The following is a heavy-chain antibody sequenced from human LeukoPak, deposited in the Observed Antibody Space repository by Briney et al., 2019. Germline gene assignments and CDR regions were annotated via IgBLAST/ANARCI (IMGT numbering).Heavy chain of an antibody. J-gene: IGHJ4*02. V-gene: IGHV3-48*03. D-gene: IGHD6-19*01. CDR1: GLAFSVYE. CDR3: ATLTVASSFDY. Sequence: PGGSLRLPCAASGLAFSVYEMYWVRQAPGEGLEWVSYISSSGGTRYYADSVKGRFTISRDNAKNSLYLQMNSLRAEDTAVYYCATLTVASSFDYWGQGTLVTVSS. CDR2: ISSSGGTR.